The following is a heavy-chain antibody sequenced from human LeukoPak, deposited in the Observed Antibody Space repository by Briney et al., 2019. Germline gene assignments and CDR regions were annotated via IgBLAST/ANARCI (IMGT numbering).Heavy chain of an antibody. Sequence: ASVKVSCKASGYTFTSYAMNWVRQAPGQGLEWMGWISAYNGKTNYAQKLQGRVTMTTDTSTSTAYMELRSLRSDDTAVYYCARVYSSSSYYFDYWGQGTLVTVSS. CDR1: GYTFTSYA. CDR3: ARVYSSSSYYFDY. CDR2: ISAYNGKT. J-gene: IGHJ4*02. D-gene: IGHD6-6*01. V-gene: IGHV1-18*01.